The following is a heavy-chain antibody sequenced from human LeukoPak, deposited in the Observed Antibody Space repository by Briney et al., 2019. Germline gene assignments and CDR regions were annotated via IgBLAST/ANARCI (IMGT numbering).Heavy chain of an antibody. J-gene: IGHJ4*02. D-gene: IGHD3-22*01. CDR3: ARADSSSWFDY. Sequence: PGGSLRLSCAASGFTFSSYSMNWVRQTPGKGLEWVSSIGTRRTSIYYADSVKGRFTISRDNAKNALYLQMNRLRPEDSAVYYCARADSSSWFDYWGQGALVTVSS. V-gene: IGHV3-21*04. CDR2: IGTRRTSI. CDR1: GFTFSSYS.